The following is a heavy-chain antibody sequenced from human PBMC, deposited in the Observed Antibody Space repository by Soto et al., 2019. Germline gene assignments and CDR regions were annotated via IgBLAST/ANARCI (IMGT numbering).Heavy chain of an antibody. CDR2: ITYNGRT. CDR3: ARERQVGTSSGRFDP. J-gene: IGHJ5*02. V-gene: IGHV4-31*03. Sequence: QVHLQESGPGLVKPSQTLSLTCSVNGDSINSDSVYWSWIRQSPGKGLEYIGYITYNGRTFYNPSLKRRVTMSVDTPKNQFSLEVRSVTAADTAVYYCARERQVGTSSGRFDPWGQGTLVTVST. CDR1: GDSINSDSVY.